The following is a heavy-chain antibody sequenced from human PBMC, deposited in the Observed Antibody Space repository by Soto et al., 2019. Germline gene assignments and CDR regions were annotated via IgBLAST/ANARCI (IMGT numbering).Heavy chain of an antibody. Sequence: DVQLLESGGGLAQPGGSLRLSCEASGFTFSNYAMTWVRQAPGKGLEWVSTVAYNGDTYSPDSVKGRFTISRDNSKNTLYLQMNSLRAEDTAVYYCAKDLVGATRGRFDYWGQGTLVTVSS. D-gene: IGHD1-26*01. J-gene: IGHJ4*02. CDR1: GFTFSNYA. V-gene: IGHV3-23*01. CDR3: AKDLVGATRGRFDY. CDR2: VAYNGDT.